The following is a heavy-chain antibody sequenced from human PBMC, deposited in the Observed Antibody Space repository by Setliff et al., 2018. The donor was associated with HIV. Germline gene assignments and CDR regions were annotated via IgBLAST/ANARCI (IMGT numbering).Heavy chain of an antibody. CDR3: ARDLLGSSSLVDY. J-gene: IGHJ4*02. Sequence: SETLSLTCSVSGGSVSSTSNYWGWIRQPPGKGLEWIGHIHTSGSSSYNPSLKSRVIISLDTSKNQISLKLNSVTAADTAVYYCARDLLGSSSLVDYWGQGTLVTVSS. D-gene: IGHD6-6*01. CDR2: IHTSGSS. V-gene: IGHV4-61*09. CDR1: GGSVSSTSNY.